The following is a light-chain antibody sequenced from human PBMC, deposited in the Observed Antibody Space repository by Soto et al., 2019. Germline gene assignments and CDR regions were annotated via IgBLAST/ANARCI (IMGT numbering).Light chain of an antibody. V-gene: IGKV3-11*01. J-gene: IGKJ2*01. CDR3: QQYNSYSYT. CDR2: DAS. Sequence: EIVLTQSPATLSLSPGERATVSCRASQSVSSHLAWYQQKRGQAPRLLIYDASSRASGIPARFSGSGSGTDFTLTISSLQPDDFATYYCQQYNSYSYTFGQGTYLEMK. CDR1: QSVSSH.